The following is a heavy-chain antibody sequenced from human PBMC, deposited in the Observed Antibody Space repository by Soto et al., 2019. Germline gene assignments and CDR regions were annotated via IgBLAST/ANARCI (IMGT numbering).Heavy chain of an antibody. CDR3: ARAGDPYSYGPFDY. CDR2: IYSGGST. Sequence: EVQLVESGGGLIQPGGSLRLSCAASGFTVSSNYMSWVRQAPGKGLEWVSVIYSGGSTYYADSVKGRFTISRDNSKNTLNLKMNSLRAEDTAVYYCARAGDPYSYGPFDYWGQGTLVTVSS. D-gene: IGHD5-18*01. J-gene: IGHJ4*02. CDR1: GFTVSSNY. V-gene: IGHV3-53*01.